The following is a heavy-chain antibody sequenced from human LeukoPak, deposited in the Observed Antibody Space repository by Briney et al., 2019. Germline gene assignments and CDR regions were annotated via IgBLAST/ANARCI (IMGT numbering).Heavy chain of an antibody. CDR3: ARDSSGVNWFDP. J-gene: IGHJ5*02. CDR2: ISKDGSDK. CDR1: GFTFSDYA. D-gene: IGHD6-19*01. Sequence: PGGSLRLSCAASGFTFSDYAMHWVRQAPGKGLEWVAVISKDGSDKYYPGSVRGRFTISRDNSKNTLYLQMNSLRAEDTAVYYCARDSSGVNWFDPWGQGTLVTVSS. V-gene: IGHV3-30-3*01.